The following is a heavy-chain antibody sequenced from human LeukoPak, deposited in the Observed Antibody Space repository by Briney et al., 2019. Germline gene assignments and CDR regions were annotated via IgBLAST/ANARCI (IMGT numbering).Heavy chain of an antibody. CDR1: GFTFSSYS. CDR2: ISSSSSYT. CDR3: AREITANGMDV. J-gene: IGHJ6*02. V-gene: IGHV3-21*01. D-gene: IGHD3-10*01. Sequence: GGSLRLSCAASGFTFSSYSMNWVRQDPGKGLEWVSSISSSSSYTYYADSVKGRFTISRDNAKNSLYLQMNSLRAEDTAVYYCAREITANGMDVWGQGTTVTVSS.